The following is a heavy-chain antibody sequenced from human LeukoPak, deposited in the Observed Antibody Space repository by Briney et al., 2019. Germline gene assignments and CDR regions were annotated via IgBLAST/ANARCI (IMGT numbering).Heavy chain of an antibody. CDR2: VRPADGEP. CDR3: QMFLV. CDR1: GYTFTDYT. V-gene: IGHV1-69-2*01. J-gene: IGHJ4*02. D-gene: IGHD3-10*02. Sequence: ASVKVSCKASGYTFTDYTIYWVQQAPGKGLEWMGHVRPADGEPKYAEKFQGRVTLSADTSRDTAYMELSSLTSEDTALCAVQMFLVWGQGTLVTVSS.